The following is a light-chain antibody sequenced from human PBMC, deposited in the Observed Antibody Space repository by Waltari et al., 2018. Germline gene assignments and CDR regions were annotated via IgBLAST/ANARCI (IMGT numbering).Light chain of an antibody. CDR3: GTWDSSLSVGV. CDR2: ENN. CDR1: SPNIGNNY. J-gene: IGLJ2*01. V-gene: IGLV1-51*02. Sequence: QSVLTQPPSVSAAPGQKVTISCSGSSPNIGNNYVSWYQQFPGTAPKLLIYENNKRPLGIPDRVFGSKSGTSATLDIHGLQTGDEADYYCGTWDSSLSVGVLGGGTKVTVL.